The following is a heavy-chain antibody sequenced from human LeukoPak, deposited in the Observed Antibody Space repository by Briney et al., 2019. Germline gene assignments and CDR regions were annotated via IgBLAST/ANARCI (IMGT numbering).Heavy chain of an antibody. CDR2: IWYDGSNK. CDR3: AREREYQLSNYYYYYYYGMDV. J-gene: IGHJ6*02. Sequence: GGSLRLSCAASGFTFSSYGMHWVRQAPGKGLEWVAVIWYDGSNKYYADSVKGRFTISRDNSKNTLYLQMNSLRAEDTAVYYCAREREYQLSNYYYYYYYGMDVWGQGTTVTVSS. CDR1: GFTFSSYG. V-gene: IGHV3-33*01. D-gene: IGHD2-2*01.